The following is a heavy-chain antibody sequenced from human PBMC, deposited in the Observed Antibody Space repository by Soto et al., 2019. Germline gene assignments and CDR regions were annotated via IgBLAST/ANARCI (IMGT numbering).Heavy chain of an antibody. V-gene: IGHV1-46*01. CDR1: GYTFTSYY. J-gene: IGHJ4*02. D-gene: IGHD3-22*01. CDR2: INPSGGST. Sequence: QVQLVQSGAEVKKPGASVKVSCKASGYTFTSYYMHWVRQAPGQGLEWMGIINPSGGSTSYAQKFQGRVTMTRDTSTITVYMDLSSLSSEDTAVYYCARASSGYYSYFDYWGQGTLVTVSS. CDR3: ARASSGYYSYFDY.